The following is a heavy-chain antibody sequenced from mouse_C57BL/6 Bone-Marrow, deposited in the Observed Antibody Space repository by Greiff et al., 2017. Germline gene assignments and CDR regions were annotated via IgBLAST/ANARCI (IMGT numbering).Heavy chain of an antibody. CDR1: GYAFSSSW. Sequence: QVQLQQSGPELVKPGASVKISCKASGYAFSSSWMNWVKQRPGKGLEWIGRIYPGDGDTNYNGKFKGKATLTADKSSSTAYLQLSSLTSEYSAVCFWAREGHFGYWGQGTTLTVSS. V-gene: IGHV1-82*01. J-gene: IGHJ2*01. CDR2: IYPGDGDT. CDR3: AREGHFGY.